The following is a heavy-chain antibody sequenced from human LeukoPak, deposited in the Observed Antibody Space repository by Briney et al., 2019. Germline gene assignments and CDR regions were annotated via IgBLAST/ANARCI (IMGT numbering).Heavy chain of an antibody. CDR2: ISGDGATT. Sequence: GGSLRLSCAASGFSFDDNAMYWVRQAPGKGLEWVSLISGDGATTYYADSVKGRFNISRENNKSSLYLQMNSLRSGDRALYFCANDNQGGGFQHWGQGTLVTVSS. CDR3: ANDNQGGGFQH. J-gene: IGHJ1*01. V-gene: IGHV3-43*02. D-gene: IGHD3-16*01. CDR1: GFSFDDNA.